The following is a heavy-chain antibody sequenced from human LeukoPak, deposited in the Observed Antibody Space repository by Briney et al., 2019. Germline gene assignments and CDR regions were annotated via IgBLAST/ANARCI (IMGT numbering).Heavy chain of an antibody. CDR1: GFTFSSYA. Sequence: PGGSLRLSCAAPGFTFSSYAMSWVRQAPGKGLEWVSAISGSGGSTYYADSVKGRFTISRDNSKNTLYLQMNSLRAEDTAVYYCAKDWFGENYYYYGMDVWGQGTTVTVSS. D-gene: IGHD3-10*01. CDR2: ISGSGGST. V-gene: IGHV3-23*01. J-gene: IGHJ6*02. CDR3: AKDWFGENYYYYGMDV.